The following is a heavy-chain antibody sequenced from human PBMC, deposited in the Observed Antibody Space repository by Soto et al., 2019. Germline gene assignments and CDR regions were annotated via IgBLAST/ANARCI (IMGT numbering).Heavy chain of an antibody. J-gene: IGHJ4*02. V-gene: IGHV4-34*01. CDR2: INHSGST. D-gene: IGHD3-22*01. CDR3: ARGGYYDSSGYYYSFDY. Sequence: SETLSLTCAVYGGSFSGYYWSWIRQPPGKGLEWIGEINHSGSTNYNPSLKSRVTISVDTSKNQFSLKLSSVTAADTAVYYCARGGYYDSSGYYYSFDYWGQGTLVTVSS. CDR1: GGSFSGYY.